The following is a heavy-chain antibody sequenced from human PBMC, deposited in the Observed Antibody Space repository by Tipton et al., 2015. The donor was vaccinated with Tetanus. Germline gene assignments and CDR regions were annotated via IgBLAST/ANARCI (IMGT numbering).Heavy chain of an antibody. J-gene: IGHJ4*02. Sequence: SLRLSCVASGFIVSSLYMSWVRQAPGKGLEWVSVMYSGGDTYYVDSVKGRFSISRDNAKNTLYLQMNSLRVEDTAVYYCVRDGGSSGWLAYWGQGTLVTVSS. CDR1: GFIVSSLY. D-gene: IGHD6-19*01. V-gene: IGHV3-53*01. CDR3: VRDGGSSGWLAY. CDR2: MYSGGDT.